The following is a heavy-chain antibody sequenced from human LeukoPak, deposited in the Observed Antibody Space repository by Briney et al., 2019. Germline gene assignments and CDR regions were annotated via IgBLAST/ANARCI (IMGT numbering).Heavy chain of an antibody. Sequence: PSETLSLTCTVSGGSISSRYWSWIRQPPGKGLEWIGDIHYSGSTNYNPSLKSRVTISIDTSKNQFSLKLRSVTAADTAVYYCASPPYCTNGVCYGRDVWGKGTTVTVSS. D-gene: IGHD2-8*01. CDR1: GGSISSRY. V-gene: IGHV4-59*11. CDR2: IHYSGST. J-gene: IGHJ6*04. CDR3: ASPPYCTNGVCYGRDV.